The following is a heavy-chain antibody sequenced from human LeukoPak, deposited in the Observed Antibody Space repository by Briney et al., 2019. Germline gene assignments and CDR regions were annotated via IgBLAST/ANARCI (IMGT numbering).Heavy chain of an antibody. CDR2: IYYSGST. D-gene: IGHD4-17*01. Sequence: SETLSLTCTVSGGSVSSGSYYWSWIRQPPGKGLEWIGYIYYSGSTNYNPSLKSRVTISVDTSKNQFSLKLSSVTAADTAVYYCARLGNDRMTTVTTNRSVWGQGTLVTVSS. J-gene: IGHJ4*02. CDR3: ARLGNDRMTTVTTNRSV. CDR1: GGSVSSGSYY. V-gene: IGHV4-61*01.